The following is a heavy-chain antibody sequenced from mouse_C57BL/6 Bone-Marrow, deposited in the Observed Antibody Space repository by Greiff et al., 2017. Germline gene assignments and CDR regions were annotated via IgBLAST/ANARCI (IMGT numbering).Heavy chain of an antibody. CDR1: GYTFTGYW. Sequence: QVQLQQSGAELMKPGASVKLSCKATGYTFTGYWIEWVKQRPGHGLEWIGEILPGSGSTNYNEKFKGKATFTADTSSNTAYMQLSSLTTEDSAIYYCATGGQLRLPSWVAYWGQGTLVTVSA. CDR3: ATGGQLRLPSWVAY. D-gene: IGHD3-2*02. V-gene: IGHV1-9*01. CDR2: ILPGSGST. J-gene: IGHJ3*01.